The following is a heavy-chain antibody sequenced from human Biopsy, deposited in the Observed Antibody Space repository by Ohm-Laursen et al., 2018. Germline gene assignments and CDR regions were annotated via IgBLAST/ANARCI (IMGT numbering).Heavy chain of an antibody. V-gene: IGHV4-59*08. D-gene: IGHD6-19*01. CDR3: AKHGSGWTGDDALHI. Sequence: SETLSLTCTVSGGSISGPSWSWIRQAPGRGLEWVGYISYSGSTSNNPSLKSRITISVDTSKNQISLKVTSVTAADTAVYYCAKHGSGWTGDDALHIWGQGTMVTVPS. CDR2: ISYSGST. J-gene: IGHJ3*02. CDR1: GGSISGPS.